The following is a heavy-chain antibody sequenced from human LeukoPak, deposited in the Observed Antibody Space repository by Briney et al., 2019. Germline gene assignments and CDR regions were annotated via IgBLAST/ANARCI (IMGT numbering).Heavy chain of an antibody. CDR1: GYSFIGYY. D-gene: IGHD3-22*01. J-gene: IGHJ2*01. CDR2: INPNSGGT. Sequence: ASVKVSCTASGYSFIGYYIHWLRQAPGQGLEWMGWINPNSGGTNYAQKFQGRVTMTRDTSISTAYMELSRLRSDDTAVYYCARDGNTYYYDSSGYHSKNYWYFDLWGRGTLVTVSS. CDR3: ARDGNTYYYDSSGYHSKNYWYFDL. V-gene: IGHV1-2*02.